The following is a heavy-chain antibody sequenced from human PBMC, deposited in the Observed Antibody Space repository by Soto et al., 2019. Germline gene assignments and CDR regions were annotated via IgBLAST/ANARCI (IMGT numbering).Heavy chain of an antibody. D-gene: IGHD3-22*01. Sequence: KPSETLSLTCSVSGGSVRSGSYYWTWIRQPPGKGLEWIGYIYQSGTTNYNASLKSRVTISIDTSKNQFFLKLNSVTAADTAVYYCARDSSGRHDYWDQGTLGAVSS. CDR1: GGSVRSGSYY. CDR2: IYQSGTT. CDR3: ARDSSGRHDY. J-gene: IGHJ4*02. V-gene: IGHV4-61*01.